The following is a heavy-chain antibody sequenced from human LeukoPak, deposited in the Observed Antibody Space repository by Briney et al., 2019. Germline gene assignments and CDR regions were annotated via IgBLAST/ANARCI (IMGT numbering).Heavy chain of an antibody. D-gene: IGHD4-23*01. CDR3: ARDRSVVEPSIYYYYYGMDV. V-gene: IGHV1-18*01. CDR2: ISAYNGNT. Sequence: ASVKVSCKASGYTVTSYGISWVRQAPGQGLEWMGWISAYNGNTNYAQKLQGRVTMTTDTSTSTAYMELRSLRSDDTAVYYCARDRSVVEPSIYYYYYGMDVWGQGTTVTVSS. CDR1: GYTVTSYG. J-gene: IGHJ6*02.